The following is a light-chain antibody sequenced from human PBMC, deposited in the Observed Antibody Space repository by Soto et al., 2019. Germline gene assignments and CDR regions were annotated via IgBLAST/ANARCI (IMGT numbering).Light chain of an antibody. V-gene: IGKV1-6*01. CDR2: AAS. Sequence: IQMSQSPSSLSASVGDGITITCLASRCIGNTLGWYQQKPGKAPTLLIYAASNWQSGVPSRCSGSRSGTEVILTISSRQPEDVSAYYCLQDHDDSWTFGQGTKVDIK. CDR1: RCIGNT. J-gene: IGKJ1*01. CDR3: LQDHDDSWT.